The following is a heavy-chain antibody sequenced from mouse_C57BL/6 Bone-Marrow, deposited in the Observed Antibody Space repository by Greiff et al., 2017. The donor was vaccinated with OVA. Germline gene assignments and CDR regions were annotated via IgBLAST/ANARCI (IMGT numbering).Heavy chain of an antibody. J-gene: IGHJ2*01. CDR1: GYSITSDY. D-gene: IGHD2-3*01. CDR3: ARGVGDGYPLDY. CDR2: ISYSGST. Sequence: VHVKQSGPGLAKPSQTLSLTCSVTGYSITSDYWNWIRKFPGNKLEYMGYISYSGSTYYNPSLKSRISITRDTSKNQYYLQLNSVTTEDTATYYCARGVGDGYPLDYWGQGTTLTVSS. V-gene: IGHV3-8*01.